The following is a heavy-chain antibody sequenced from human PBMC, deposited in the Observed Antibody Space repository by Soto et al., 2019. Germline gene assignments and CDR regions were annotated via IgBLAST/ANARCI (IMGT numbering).Heavy chain of an antibody. J-gene: IGHJ4*02. CDR2: ISGSSSYM. CDR3: ARDLNYDILTGLDY. Sequence: PGGSLRLSCAASGFTFSSCAMGCVRQAPGKGLEWVSSISGSSSYMYYADSVKGRFTISRDNAKNSLYLQMNSLRAEDTALYYCARDLNYDILTGLDYWGQGTLVTVSS. CDR1: GFTFSSCA. D-gene: IGHD3-9*01. V-gene: IGHV3-21*06.